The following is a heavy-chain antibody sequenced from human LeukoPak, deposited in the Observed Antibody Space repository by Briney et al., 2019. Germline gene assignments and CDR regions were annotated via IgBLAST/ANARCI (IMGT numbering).Heavy chain of an antibody. J-gene: IGHJ5*02. V-gene: IGHV5-51*01. CDR2: IYPGDSDT. D-gene: IGHD1-26*01. CDR3: ARGYGGGIWEEINWFDP. Sequence: GESLKISCKGSGYSFTSYWIGWVRQMPGKGLEWTGIIYPGDSDTRYSPSFQGQVTVSADKSISTAYLQWSSLKASDTAMYYCARGYGGGIWEEINWFDPWGQGTLVTVSS. CDR1: GYSFTSYW.